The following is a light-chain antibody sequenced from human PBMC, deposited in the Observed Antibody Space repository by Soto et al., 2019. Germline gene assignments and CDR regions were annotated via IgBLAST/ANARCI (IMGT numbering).Light chain of an antibody. V-gene: IGLV2-23*01. CDR3: CSYAGSFTYV. CDR2: EDI. J-gene: IGLJ1*01. CDR1: SGVVGCSNL. Sequence: QSVLTQPASLSGSSGQSITISCTGTSGVVGCSNLVSWYQQLPGKAPKLMIFEDIKRPSGVSNRFSGSKSGNTASLTISGLQAEDEADYYCCSYAGSFTYVFRTGTKVTVL.